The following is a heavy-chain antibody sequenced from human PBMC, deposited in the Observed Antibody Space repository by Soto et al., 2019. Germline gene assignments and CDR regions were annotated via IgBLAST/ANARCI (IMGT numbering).Heavy chain of an antibody. J-gene: IGHJ5*02. V-gene: IGHV3-74*01. D-gene: IGHD2-15*01. Sequence: EVQLVESGGGLVQPGGSLRLSCAASGFTFSSYWMHWVRQAPGKGLVWVSRINSDGSSTSYADSVKGRFSISRDNAKNTLDRQMNSLRAEDTAVYYCARDLDSGGTDNWFDPGGQGTLVTVSS. CDR2: INSDGSST. CDR1: GFTFSSYW. CDR3: ARDLDSGGTDNWFDP.